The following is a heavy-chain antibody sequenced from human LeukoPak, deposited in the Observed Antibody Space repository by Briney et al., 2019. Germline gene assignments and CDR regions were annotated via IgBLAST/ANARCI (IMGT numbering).Heavy chain of an antibody. J-gene: IGHJ6*03. D-gene: IGHD3-16*02. Sequence: SETLSLTCTVSGGSIGTYYWSWIRQSPGKGLEWIGYIYVTGSTRYNPYLQSRVTISVDTSRNQFFLKMSSVTAADTAVYYCARHIGGGIEDMDVWGKGTKVTVTS. CDR2: IYVTGST. V-gene: IGHV4-59*08. CDR3: ARHIGGGIEDMDV. CDR1: GGSIGTYY.